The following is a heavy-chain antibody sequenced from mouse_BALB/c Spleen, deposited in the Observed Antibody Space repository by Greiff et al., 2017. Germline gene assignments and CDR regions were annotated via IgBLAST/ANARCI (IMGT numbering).Heavy chain of an antibody. V-gene: IGHV5-4*02. J-gene: IGHJ3*01. CDR3: ARDYYGSSYPWFAY. Sequence: EVKLMESGGGLVKPGGSLKLSCAASGFTFSDYYMYWVRQTPEKRLEWVATISDGGSYTYYPDSVKGRFTISRDNAKNNLYLQMSSLKSEDTAMYYCARDYYGSSYPWFAYWGQGTLVTVSA. D-gene: IGHD1-1*01. CDR1: GFTFSDYY. CDR2: ISDGGSYT.